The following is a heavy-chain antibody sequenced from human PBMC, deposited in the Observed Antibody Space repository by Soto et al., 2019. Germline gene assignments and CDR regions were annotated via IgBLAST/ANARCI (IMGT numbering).Heavy chain of an antibody. Sequence: PSGTLSLTCTVSGGSISIYYWSWIRQPPGKGLEWIGYIHYSGSTKYNPSLKSRVTISADTSKNQFSLKLSSVTAADTAVYYCARGHYDFWSGYFATIDYWGQGTLVTVSS. V-gene: IGHV4-59*08. J-gene: IGHJ4*02. CDR1: GGSISIYY. CDR3: ARGHYDFWSGYFATIDY. CDR2: IHYSGST. D-gene: IGHD3-3*01.